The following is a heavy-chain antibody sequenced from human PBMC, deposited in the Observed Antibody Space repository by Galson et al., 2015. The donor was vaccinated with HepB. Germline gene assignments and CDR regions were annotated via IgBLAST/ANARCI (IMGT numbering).Heavy chain of an antibody. CDR2: IYSGGHA. CDR1: GFTVSKSY. Sequence: SLRLSCAVSGFTVSKSYVSWVRQAPGKGLEWLSVIYSGGHAFYADSVQGRFTISRDTSKNTVYLQMRSLRAEDAAVYYCASPFCIGGNCYPLWYWGQGTLVTVPS. V-gene: IGHV3-53*01. CDR3: ASPFCIGGNCYPLWY. D-gene: IGHD2-15*01. J-gene: IGHJ4*02.